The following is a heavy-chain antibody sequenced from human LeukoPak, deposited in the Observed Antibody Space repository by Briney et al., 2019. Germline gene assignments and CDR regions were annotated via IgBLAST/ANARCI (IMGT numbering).Heavy chain of an antibody. V-gene: IGHV3-7*01. CDR2: IKQDGSEK. CDR3: ARELVSWFDP. J-gene: IGHJ5*02. Sequence: GGSLRLSCAASGFTFSDYWMSWVRQAPGKGLEWVANIKQDGSEKYYVDSVKGRFTISRDNAKKSLYLQMSSLRAEDTAVYYCARELVSWFDPWGPGTLVTVSS. CDR1: GFTFSDYW.